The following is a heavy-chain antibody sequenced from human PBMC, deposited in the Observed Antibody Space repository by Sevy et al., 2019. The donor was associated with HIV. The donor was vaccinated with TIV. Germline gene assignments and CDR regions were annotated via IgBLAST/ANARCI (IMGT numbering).Heavy chain of an antibody. CDR2: IYYSWST. CDR1: GGSISSSSYY. CDR3: AGRGYCSSSSCYYGEKWFDP. Sequence: SETLSLTCTVSGGSISSSSYYWGWIRQPPGKGLEWIGSIYYSWSTYYNPSLKSRVTISVDTSKNQFSLKLSSVTAADTAVYYCAGRGYCSSSSCYYGEKWFDPWGQGTLVTVSS. V-gene: IGHV4-39*01. J-gene: IGHJ5*02. D-gene: IGHD2-2*01.